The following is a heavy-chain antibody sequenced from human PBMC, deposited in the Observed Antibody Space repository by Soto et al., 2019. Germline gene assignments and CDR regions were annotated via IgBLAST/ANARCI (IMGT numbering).Heavy chain of an antibody. V-gene: IGHV6-1*01. D-gene: IGHD2-2*01. CDR2: TYYRSKWYK. CDR3: ARIGGSVVPAAAFDY. CDR1: GDSVSSNSAA. Sequence: SQTLSLTCAISGDSVSSNSAAWNWIRQSPSRGLEWLGRTYYRSKWYKDYAVSVKSRITINPDTSKNQFSLQLNSVTAADTAVYYCARIGGSVVPAAAFDYWGQGALVTVSS. J-gene: IGHJ4*02.